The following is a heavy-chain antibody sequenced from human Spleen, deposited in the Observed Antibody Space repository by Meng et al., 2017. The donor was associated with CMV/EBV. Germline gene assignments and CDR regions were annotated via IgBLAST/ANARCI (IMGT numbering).Heavy chain of an antibody. V-gene: IGHV4-61*01. D-gene: IGHD6-13*01. J-gene: IGHJ4*02. CDR1: GDLVSSGSYY. CDR2: IYYSGST. Sequence: SETLSITCTVSGDLVSSGSYYWSWIRQPPGKGLEWIGYIYYSGSTNHNPSLKSRVTLSADKSKNQFPLKLTSVTAADTAVYYCARDDSSTWHRNFDSWGQGILVTVSS. CDR3: ARDDSSTWHRNFDS.